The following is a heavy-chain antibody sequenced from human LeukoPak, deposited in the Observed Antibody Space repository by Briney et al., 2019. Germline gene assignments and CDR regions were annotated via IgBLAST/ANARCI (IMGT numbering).Heavy chain of an antibody. V-gene: IGHV3-48*01. D-gene: IGHD1-26*01. CDR2: ISSSSTI. Sequence: GGSLRLSCAASGFTFSSYSMNWVRQAPGKGLEWVSYISSSSTIYYADSVKGRFTISRDNAKNSLYLQMNSLRAEDTAVYYCARGVGAKVAFDIWGQGTMVTVSS. CDR1: GFTFSSYS. CDR3: ARGVGAKVAFDI. J-gene: IGHJ3*02.